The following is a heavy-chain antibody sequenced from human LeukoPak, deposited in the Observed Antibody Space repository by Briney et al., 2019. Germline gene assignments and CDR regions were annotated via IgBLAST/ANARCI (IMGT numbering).Heavy chain of an antibody. Sequence: GGSLRLSCAASGFTFSSYAMSWVRQAPGKGLEWVSAISGSGGSTYYADSVKGRFTISRDNSKNTLYLQMNSLRAEDTAVYYCAIPRESGSYFDYWGQGTLVTVSS. J-gene: IGHJ4*02. D-gene: IGHD1-26*01. CDR2: ISGSGGST. V-gene: IGHV3-23*01. CDR1: GFTFSSYA. CDR3: AIPRESGSYFDY.